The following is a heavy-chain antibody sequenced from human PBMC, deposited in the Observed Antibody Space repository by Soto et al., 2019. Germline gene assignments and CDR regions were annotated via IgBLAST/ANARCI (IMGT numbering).Heavy chain of an antibody. V-gene: IGHV3-23*01. CDR3: AKSTTARIAVAPRGRFDY. J-gene: IGHJ4*02. CDR1: GFTFSSYA. Sequence: EEQLLESGGGLVQPGGSLRLSCAASGFTFSSYAMTWVRQAPGKGLEWVSVISGSGGSTYYADSVKGRVTISRDNSKNTLYLQMNSLRAEDTAVYYCAKSTTARIAVAPRGRFDYWGQGTLVTVSS. D-gene: IGHD6-19*01. CDR2: ISGSGGST.